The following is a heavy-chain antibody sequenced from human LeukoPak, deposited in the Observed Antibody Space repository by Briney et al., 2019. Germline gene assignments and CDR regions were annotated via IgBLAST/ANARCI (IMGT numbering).Heavy chain of an antibody. D-gene: IGHD3-3*01. CDR3: ARQGFWSGYYTLDY. CDR1: GVSITSDY. V-gene: IGHV4-59*08. CDR2: IYYSGTT. Sequence: SETLSLTCTVSGVSITSDYWTWVRQPPGNRLEWIGFIYYSGTTNYNASLKSRVTMSVDTSKNQFSLKLSSVTAADTAVYYCARQGFWSGYYTLDYWGQGTLVTVSS. J-gene: IGHJ4*02.